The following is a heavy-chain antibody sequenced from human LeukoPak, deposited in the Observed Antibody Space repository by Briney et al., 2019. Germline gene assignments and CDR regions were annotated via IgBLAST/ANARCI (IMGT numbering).Heavy chain of an antibody. CDR2: ISSSGSTI. CDR3: ARGPGGFNYFDY. J-gene: IGHJ4*02. Sequence: GGSLRLSCAASGFTFSSYTMNWVRQAPGKGLGWVSYISSSGSTIYYADSVKGRFTISRDNAKNSLYLQMNSLRAEDTAVYYCARGPGGFNYFDYWGQGTLVTVSS. CDR1: GFTFSSYT. D-gene: IGHD4-23*01. V-gene: IGHV3-48*04.